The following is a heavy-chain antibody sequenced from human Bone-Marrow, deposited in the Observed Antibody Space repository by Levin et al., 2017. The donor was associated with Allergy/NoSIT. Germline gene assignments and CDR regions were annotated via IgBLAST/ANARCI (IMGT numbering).Heavy chain of an antibody. Sequence: PSETLSLTCAVSGGSISSAGYSWSWIRQPPGKGLEWIGYIYHSGSTYYNPSLRSRVTISVQRSKSQFSLKLSSVTAADTAMYYCARGKDTPSRRHFDFWGQGTLVTVSS. CDR2: IYHSGST. D-gene: IGHD5-18*01. J-gene: IGHJ4*02. CDR3: ARGKDTPSRRHFDF. V-gene: IGHV4-30-2*01. CDR1: GGSISSAGYS.